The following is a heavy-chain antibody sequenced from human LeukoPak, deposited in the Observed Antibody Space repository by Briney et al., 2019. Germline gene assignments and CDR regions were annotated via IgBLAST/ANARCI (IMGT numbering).Heavy chain of an antibody. CDR3: AREVVMGETNCYYYGMGV. J-gene: IGHJ6*02. CDR2: ISGSGGRA. V-gene: IGHV3-23*01. Sequence: PGGSLRLSCAASGFNFRGYAMSWVRQAPGKGLEWVSAISGSGGRAHYADSVRGRFTISRDNSQNTLQLQMNSLRAEDTAVYYCAREVVMGETNCYYYGMGVWGQGTTVTVSS. CDR1: GFNFRGYA. D-gene: IGHD2-21*01.